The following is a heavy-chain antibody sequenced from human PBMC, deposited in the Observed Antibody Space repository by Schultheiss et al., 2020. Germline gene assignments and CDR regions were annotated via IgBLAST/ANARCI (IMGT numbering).Heavy chain of an antibody. CDR2: IYYSGST. Sequence: SETLSLTCTVSGGSISSGGYYWSWIRQPPGKGLEWIGYIYYSGSTNYNPSLKSRVTISVDTSKNQFSLKLSSVTAADTAVYYCARVDSSGWYYYYGMDVWGQGTTVTVSS. CDR3: ARVDSSGWYYYYGMDV. D-gene: IGHD6-19*01. V-gene: IGHV4-61*08. J-gene: IGHJ6*02. CDR1: GGSISSGGYY.